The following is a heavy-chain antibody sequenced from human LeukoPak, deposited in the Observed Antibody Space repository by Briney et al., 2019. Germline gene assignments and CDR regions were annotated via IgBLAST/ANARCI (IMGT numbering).Heavy chain of an antibody. CDR2: ISSSSSSYI. CDR3: AREGDGALTYDY. CDR1: GFTFSSYS. J-gene: IGHJ4*02. V-gene: IGHV3-21*01. Sequence: GGSLRLSCAASGFTFSSYSMNWVRQAPGKGLEWVSSISSSSSSYIYYADSVKGRFTISRDNAKNSLYLQMNSLRAEDTAVYYCAREGDGALTYDYWGQGTLVTVSS. D-gene: IGHD1-14*01.